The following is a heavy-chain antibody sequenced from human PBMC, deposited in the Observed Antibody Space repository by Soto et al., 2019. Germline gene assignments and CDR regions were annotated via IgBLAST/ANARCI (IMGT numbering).Heavy chain of an antibody. J-gene: IGHJ6*02. CDR3: AREYAAVAGNHYYYGMDV. CDR1: GFTFSSYA. D-gene: IGHD6-19*01. CDR2: ISGSGGST. V-gene: IGHV3-23*01. Sequence: GGSLRLSCAASGFTFSSYAMSWVRQAPGKGLEWVSAISGSGGSTYYADSVKGRFTISRDNSKNTLYLQMNSLRAEDTAVYYCAREYAAVAGNHYYYGMDVWGQGTTVTVSS.